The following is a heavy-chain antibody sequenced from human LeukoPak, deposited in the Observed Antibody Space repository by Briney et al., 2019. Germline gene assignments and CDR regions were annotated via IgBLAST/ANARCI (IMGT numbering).Heavy chain of an antibody. D-gene: IGHD5-24*01. V-gene: IGHV3-48*03. Sequence: GGSLRLSCAASGFTLSSYELNWVRQAPGKGLEWVSYISSSGSTIYYADSVKGRFTISRDNAKNSLYLQMNSLRPEDTAVYYCASDYRRDGYELVHWGQGTLVTVSS. J-gene: IGHJ4*02. CDR2: ISSSGSTI. CDR3: ASDYRRDGYELVH. CDR1: GFTLSSYE.